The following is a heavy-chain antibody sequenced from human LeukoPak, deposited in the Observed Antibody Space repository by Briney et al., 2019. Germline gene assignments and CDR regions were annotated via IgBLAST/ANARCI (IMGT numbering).Heavy chain of an antibody. J-gene: IGHJ5*02. CDR1: GYTFTGYY. V-gene: IGHV1-2*02. D-gene: IGHD3-10*01. CDR3: ARAWAMVRGVIIPNWFDP. CDR2: INPNSGGT. Sequence: EASVKVSCKASGYTFTGYYMHWVRQAPGQGLEWMGWINPNSGGTNYAQKFQGRVTMTRDTSISTAYMELSRLRSDDTAVYYCARAWAMVRGVIIPNWFDPWGQGTQVTVSS.